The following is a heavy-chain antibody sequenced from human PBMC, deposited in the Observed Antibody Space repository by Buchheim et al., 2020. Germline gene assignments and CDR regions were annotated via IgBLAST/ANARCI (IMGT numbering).Heavy chain of an antibody. CDR3: ASWSGRTD. D-gene: IGHD1-1*01. Sequence: QVQLVESGGGVVQPGRSLRLSCAASGFTFSSYAMHWVRQAPGKGLEWVAVISYDGSNKYYADSVKGRFTISRDNSKNTPYLQMSSLRAEDTAVYYCASWSGRTDWGQGTL. CDR1: GFTFSSYA. V-gene: IGHV3-30-3*01. J-gene: IGHJ4*02. CDR2: ISYDGSNK.